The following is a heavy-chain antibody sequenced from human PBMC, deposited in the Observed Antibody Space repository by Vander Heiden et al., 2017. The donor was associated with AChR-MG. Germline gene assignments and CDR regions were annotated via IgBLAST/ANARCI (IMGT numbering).Heavy chain of an antibody. V-gene: IGHV3-30*18. CDR1: AFTFSSYG. CDR2: ISYDGSNK. D-gene: IGHD3-3*01. Sequence: QVQLVESGGGVVQPGRSLRLSWSASAFTFSSYGMHWVRQAPGKGLEWVAVISYDGSNKYYADSVKGRFTISRDNSKNTLYLQMNSLRAEDTAVYYCAKDTLEFWSGPYYFDYWGQGTLVTVSS. J-gene: IGHJ4*02. CDR3: AKDTLEFWSGPYYFDY.